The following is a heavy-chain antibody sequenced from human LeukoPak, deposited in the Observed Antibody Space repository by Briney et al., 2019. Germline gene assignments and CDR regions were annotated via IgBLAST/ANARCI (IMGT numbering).Heavy chain of an antibody. D-gene: IGHD2-21*02. CDR1: GFTFSSYA. Sequence: GGSLRLSCAASGFTFSSYAMHWVRQAPGKGLEWVAVISYDGSNKYYADSVKGRFTISRDNSKNTLYLQMNSLRAEDTAVYYCARAYCGGDCYSNAFDIWGQGTMVTVSS. CDR3: ARAYCGGDCYSNAFDI. CDR2: ISYDGSNK. V-gene: IGHV3-30-3*01. J-gene: IGHJ3*02.